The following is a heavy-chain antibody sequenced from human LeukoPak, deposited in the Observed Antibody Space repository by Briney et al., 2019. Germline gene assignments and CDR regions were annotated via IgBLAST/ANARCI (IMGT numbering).Heavy chain of an antibody. CDR1: GFTFSSYA. Sequence: GGSLRLPCAASGFTFSSYAMSWVRQAPGKGLEWVSAISGSGGSTYYADYVKGRFTISRDNSKNTLYLQMNSLRAEDTAVYYCAKGSAQRMLAGYYSPAHPFDYWGQGTLVTASS. V-gene: IGHV3-23*01. CDR2: ISGSGGST. J-gene: IGHJ4*02. D-gene: IGHD3-9*01. CDR3: AKGSAQRMLAGYYSPAHPFDY.